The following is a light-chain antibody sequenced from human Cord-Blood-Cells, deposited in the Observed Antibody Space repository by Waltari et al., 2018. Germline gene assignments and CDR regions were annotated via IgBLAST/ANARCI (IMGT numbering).Light chain of an antibody. CDR1: SLRSYY. V-gene: IGLV3-19*01. CDR3: NPRDSSGNHVV. CDR2: GKN. Sequence: SSELTQDPAVSVALGQTVRITCQGDSLRSYYASWYQQKPGQAPVLVIYGKNNRPSGIPDRFSGSSLGSTAALTITGAQEKDEADYSCNPRDSSGNHVVFGGGTTLTVL. J-gene: IGLJ2*01.